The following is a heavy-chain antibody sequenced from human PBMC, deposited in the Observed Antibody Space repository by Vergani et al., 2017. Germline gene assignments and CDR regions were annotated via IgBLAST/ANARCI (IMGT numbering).Heavy chain of an antibody. CDR3: ARLYGRDSSGSKYFDY. V-gene: IGHV5-51*01. Sequence: EVQLVQSGAEVTKPGESLNISCQISGYSFTNYCIGWVRQMPGKGLEWMGFIHPADSDTRYSPAFQGQVTISVDKSISTAYLQRSSLRASDSAMYYCARLYGRDSSGSKYFDYLGQGTIVAVSS. CDR2: IHPADSDT. D-gene: IGHD3-22*01. CDR1: GYSFTNYC. J-gene: IGHJ4*02.